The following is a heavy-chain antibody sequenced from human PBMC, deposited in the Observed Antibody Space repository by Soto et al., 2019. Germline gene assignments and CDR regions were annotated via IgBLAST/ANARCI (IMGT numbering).Heavy chain of an antibody. CDR3: AKGLAVVITRDWLDP. J-gene: IGHJ5*02. CDR1: GFTFSNSA. Sequence: QVQLVESGGGVVQPGTSLRLSCAASGFTFSNSAMHWVRQAPGKGLEWLAVISDDGASKVYADSVKGRFTISRDNSKNTLYLEMKGLRTDDTAVYYCAKGLAVVITRDWLDPWGQGTLVTVSS. CDR2: ISDDGASK. V-gene: IGHV3-30-3*01. D-gene: IGHD3-22*01.